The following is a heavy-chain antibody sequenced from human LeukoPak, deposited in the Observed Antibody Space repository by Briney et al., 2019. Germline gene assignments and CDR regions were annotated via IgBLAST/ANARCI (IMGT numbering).Heavy chain of an antibody. CDR2: IFHSGNT. J-gene: IGHJ4*02. D-gene: IGHD1-26*01. CDR1: GYSISSGYY. Sequence: PSETLSLTCAVSGYSISSGYYWGWIRQPPGKGLEWIGTIFHSGNTYYNPSLKSRVTISVDTSKNQFSLKLSSVTAADTAVYYCATGWILGATLTYWGQGTRVTVSS. V-gene: IGHV4-38-2*01. CDR3: ATGWILGATLTY.